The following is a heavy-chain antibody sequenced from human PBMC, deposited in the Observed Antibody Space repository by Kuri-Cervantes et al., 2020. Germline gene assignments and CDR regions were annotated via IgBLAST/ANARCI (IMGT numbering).Heavy chain of an antibody. J-gene: IGHJ4*02. Sequence: ALISDVGTKKYFVDSMRGRITISRDNSKNTLYLQLTSLTTEDTAVFYCAKQTVGSYFDYWGQGTLVTVSS. V-gene: IGHV3-30*18. CDR3: AKQTVGSYFDY. D-gene: IGHD1-26*01. CDR2: ISDVGTKK.